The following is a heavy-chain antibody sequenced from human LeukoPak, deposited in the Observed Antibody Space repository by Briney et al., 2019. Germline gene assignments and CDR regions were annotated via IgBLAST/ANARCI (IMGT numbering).Heavy chain of an antibody. J-gene: IGHJ4*02. CDR1: GFTFSSYA. CDR3: AKATVTSITIFDY. CDR2: ISGSGGSA. V-gene: IGHV3-23*01. Sequence: GGSLRLSCAASGFTFSSYAMTWVRQAPGKGLEWVSAISGSGGSAYSADSIKGQFTISRDNSKNTLYLQMNSLRAEDTAVYYCAKATVTSITIFDYWGQGTLVTVSS. D-gene: IGHD4-17*01.